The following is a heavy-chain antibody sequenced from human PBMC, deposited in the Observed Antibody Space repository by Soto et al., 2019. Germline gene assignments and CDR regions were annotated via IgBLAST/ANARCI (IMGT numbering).Heavy chain of an antibody. CDR1: GFTFSSYS. CDR3: ARDLSSGSFDY. J-gene: IGHJ4*02. Sequence: GGALRLSCAASGFTFSSYSMNWVRQAPGKGLEWVSSISSSSSYIYYADSVKGRFTISRDNAKNSLYLQMNSLRAEDTAVYYCARDLSSGSFDYWGQGTLVTVSS. CDR2: ISSSSSYI. D-gene: IGHD6-19*01. V-gene: IGHV3-21*01.